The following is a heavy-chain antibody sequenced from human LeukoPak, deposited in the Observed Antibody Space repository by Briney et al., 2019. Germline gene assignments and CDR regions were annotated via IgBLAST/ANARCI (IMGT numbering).Heavy chain of an antibody. Sequence: PSETLSLTCTVSGGSISSHYWSWIRQPPGKGLEWIGYIYYSGSTNYNPSLKGRVTISVDTSKNQFSLKLSSVTAADTAVYYCARVRDAHFDYWGQGTLVTVSS. V-gene: IGHV4-59*11. CDR1: GGSISSHY. CDR2: IYYSGST. J-gene: IGHJ4*02. CDR3: ARVRDAHFDY.